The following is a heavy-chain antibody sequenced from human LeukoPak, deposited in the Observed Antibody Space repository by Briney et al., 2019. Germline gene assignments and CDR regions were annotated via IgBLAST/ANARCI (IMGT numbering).Heavy chain of an antibody. Sequence: ASVKVSCKASGYTFTGYYMYWVRQAPGQGLEWMGWINPNSGDTNYAQKFQGRVTMARDTSINTVYMQLSRLRSDDTAVYYCATGAASYYGDWGQGTLVTVSS. V-gene: IGHV1-2*02. CDR2: INPNSGDT. CDR1: GYTFTGYY. CDR3: ATGAASYYGD. J-gene: IGHJ4*02. D-gene: IGHD1-26*01.